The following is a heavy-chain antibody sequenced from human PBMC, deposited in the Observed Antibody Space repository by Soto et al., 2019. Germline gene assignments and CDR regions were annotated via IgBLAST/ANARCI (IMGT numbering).Heavy chain of an antibody. D-gene: IGHD3-10*01. V-gene: IGHV4-34*01. CDR1: GGSFSGYY. J-gene: IGHJ6*02. Sequence: SETLSLTCTVRGGSFSGYYWTWVRQPPGRGLEWIGEISHSGYTNYNPPLTSRVTISVDTSKNQFSLKLSSVTAADTAVYYCARTPPGVYGMDVWGQGTTVTVSS. CDR2: ISHSGYT. CDR3: ARTPPGVYGMDV.